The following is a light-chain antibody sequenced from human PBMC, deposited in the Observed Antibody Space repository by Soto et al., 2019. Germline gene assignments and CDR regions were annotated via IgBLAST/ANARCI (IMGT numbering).Light chain of an antibody. J-gene: IGLJ1*01. CDR3: QSYDSSLSGYV. CDR1: SSNIGAGYD. CDR2: GNS. V-gene: IGLV1-40*01. Sequence: QSVLTQPPSVSGAPGQRVTISCTGSSSNIGAGYDVHWYQQLPGTAPKLLIYGNSNRPSGVPDRFSGSKSGTSASLAITGLQVEDEADYYCQSYDSSLSGYVFGTGTKVTV.